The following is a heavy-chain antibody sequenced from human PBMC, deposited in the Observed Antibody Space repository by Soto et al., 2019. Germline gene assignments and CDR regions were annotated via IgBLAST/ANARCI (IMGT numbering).Heavy chain of an antibody. CDR2: IYYSGDT. J-gene: IGHJ3*02. D-gene: IGHD3-10*01. V-gene: IGHV4-30-4*01. CDR3: AKGGSGSYSNAFDI. CDR1: GGSISSGDYY. Sequence: SETLSLTCPVSGGSISSGDYYWNWIRQPPGKGLEWIGNIYYSGDTDCNPSLKSRVTISVDTSKNQFSLNLSSVTAADTAVYYCAKGGSGSYSNAFDIWGQGTMVTVSS.